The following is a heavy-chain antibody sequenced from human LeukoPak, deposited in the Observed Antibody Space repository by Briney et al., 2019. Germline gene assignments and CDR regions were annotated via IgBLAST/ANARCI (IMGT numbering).Heavy chain of an antibody. J-gene: IGHJ4*02. CDR2: ISYDGSNK. Sequence: GGSLRLSCAASGFTFSSYAMHWVRQAPGKGLEWVAVISYDGSNKYYADSVKGRFTISRDNSKNTLYLQMNSLRAEDTAVYYCARVHPGITGSQDYWGQGTLVTVSS. CDR3: ARVHPGITGSQDY. CDR1: GFTFSSYA. D-gene: IGHD1-20*01. V-gene: IGHV3-30-3*01.